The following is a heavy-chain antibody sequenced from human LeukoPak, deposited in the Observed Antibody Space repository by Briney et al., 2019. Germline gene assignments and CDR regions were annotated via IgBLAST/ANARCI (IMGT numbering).Heavy chain of an antibody. J-gene: IGHJ4*02. CDR2: ISGSGGNT. CDR1: GFTFRNYE. CDR3: AKGSYYYGSGSYSFDY. Sequence: GGSLRLSCEASGFTFRNYEMNWVRQAPGKGLQWVSAISGSGGNTYYADSVKGRFTISRDNSKNTLYLQINSLRAEDTAVYYCAKGSYYYGSGSYSFDYWGQGTLVTVSS. V-gene: IGHV3-23*01. D-gene: IGHD3-10*01.